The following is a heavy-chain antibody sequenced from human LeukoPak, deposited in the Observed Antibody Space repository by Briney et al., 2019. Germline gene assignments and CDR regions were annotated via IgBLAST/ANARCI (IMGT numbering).Heavy chain of an antibody. J-gene: IGHJ4*02. Sequence: GGSLRLSCAASGFTFSSYAVSWVRQAPGKGLEWVSAISGSGGSTYYADSVKGRFTISRDNSKNTLYLQMNSLRAEDTAVYYCAKDLRGWNDVYWGQGTLVTVSS. CDR3: AKDLRGWNDVY. D-gene: IGHD1-1*01. CDR2: ISGSGGST. V-gene: IGHV3-23*01. CDR1: GFTFSSYA.